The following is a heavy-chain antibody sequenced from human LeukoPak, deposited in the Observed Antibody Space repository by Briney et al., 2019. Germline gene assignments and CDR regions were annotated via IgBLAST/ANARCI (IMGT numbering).Heavy chain of an antibody. Sequence: PSETLSLTCAVYGGSFSGYYWSWIRQPPGKGLEWIGEINHSGSTNYNPPLKSRVTISVDTSKSQFSLKLSSVTAADTAVYYCARGGYDYVWGSYRYFDYWGQGTLVTVSS. V-gene: IGHV4-34*01. CDR3: ARGGYDYVWGSYRYFDY. D-gene: IGHD3-16*02. CDR2: INHSGST. J-gene: IGHJ4*02. CDR1: GGSFSGYY.